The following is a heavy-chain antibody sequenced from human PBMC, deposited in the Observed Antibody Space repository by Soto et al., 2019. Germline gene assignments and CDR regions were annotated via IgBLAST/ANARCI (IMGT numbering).Heavy chain of an antibody. Sequence: SVKVSCKASGGTFSSYAISWVRQAPGQGLEWMGGIIPIFGTANYAQKFQGRVTITADESTSTAYMELSSLRSEDTAVYYCARLYSSSWYGDVNYFDYWGQGTLVTVSS. J-gene: IGHJ4*02. CDR2: IIPIFGTA. CDR3: ARLYSSSWYGDVNYFDY. D-gene: IGHD6-13*01. CDR1: GGTFSSYA. V-gene: IGHV1-69*13.